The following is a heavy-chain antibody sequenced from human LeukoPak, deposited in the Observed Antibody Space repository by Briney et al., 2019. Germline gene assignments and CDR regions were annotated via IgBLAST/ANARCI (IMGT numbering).Heavy chain of an antibody. CDR3: ARGRSIVGATGDY. V-gene: IGHV4-34*01. D-gene: IGHD1-26*01. CDR1: GGSISSYY. J-gene: IGHJ4*02. Sequence: SETLSLTCTVSGGSISSYYWSWIRQPPGKGLEWIGEINHSGSTNYNPSLKSRVTMSVDTSKNQFSLKLSSVTAADTAVYYCARGRSIVGATGDYWGQGTLVTVSS. CDR2: INHSGST.